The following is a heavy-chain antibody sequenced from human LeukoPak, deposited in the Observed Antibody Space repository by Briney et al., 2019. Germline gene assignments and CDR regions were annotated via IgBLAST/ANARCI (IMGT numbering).Heavy chain of an antibody. J-gene: IGHJ1*01. CDR2: IIPIFGTA. V-gene: IGHV1-69*06. D-gene: IGHD2-21*02. CDR1: GGTFSSYA. CDR3: ATDLGDSPFQH. Sequence: AASVKVSCKASGGTFSSYAISWVRQAPGQGLEWMGGIIPIFGTANYAQKFQGRVTMTEDTSTDTAYMELSSLRSEDTAVYYCATDLGDSPFQHWGQGTLVTVSS.